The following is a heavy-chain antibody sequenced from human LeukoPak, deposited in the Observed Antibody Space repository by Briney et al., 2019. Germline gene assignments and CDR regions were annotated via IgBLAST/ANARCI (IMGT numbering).Heavy chain of an antibody. Sequence: PSETLSHTCAVYGGSFSGFYWSWIRQPPGKGLAWIGELNHSGSTNYNPSLKSRVTISVDTSKNQFSLKLSSVTAADTAVYYCARDLDGFEYWGRGTLVTVSS. V-gene: IGHV4-34*01. J-gene: IGHJ4*02. CDR1: GGSFSGFY. CDR3: ARDLDGFEY. CDR2: LNHSGST.